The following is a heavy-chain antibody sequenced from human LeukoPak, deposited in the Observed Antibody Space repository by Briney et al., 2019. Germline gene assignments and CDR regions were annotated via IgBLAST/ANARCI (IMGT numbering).Heavy chain of an antibody. V-gene: IGHV4-30-2*01. CDR3: ARATGDDAFDI. Sequence: SQTLSLTCAVSGGSISSGGYSWSWIRQPPGKGLEWIGYIYHSGSTYYNTSLKSRVTISVDRSKNQFSLKLSSVTAADTAVYYCARATGDDAFDIWGQGTMVTVSS. D-gene: IGHD1-1*01. CDR2: IYHSGST. J-gene: IGHJ3*02. CDR1: GGSISSGGYS.